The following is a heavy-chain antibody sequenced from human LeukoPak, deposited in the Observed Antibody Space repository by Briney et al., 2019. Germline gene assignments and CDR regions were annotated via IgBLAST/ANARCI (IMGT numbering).Heavy chain of an antibody. D-gene: IGHD4-17*01. Sequence: PGGSLRLSCAASGFTFSSYWMSWVRQAPGKGLERVANIKQDGSEKYYVDSVKGRFTISRDNAKNSLYLQMNSLRAEDTAVYYCARDPDYGDYVNYFEYWGQGTLVTVSS. CDR1: GFTFSSYW. CDR3: ARDPDYGDYVNYFEY. J-gene: IGHJ4*02. V-gene: IGHV3-7*01. CDR2: IKQDGSEK.